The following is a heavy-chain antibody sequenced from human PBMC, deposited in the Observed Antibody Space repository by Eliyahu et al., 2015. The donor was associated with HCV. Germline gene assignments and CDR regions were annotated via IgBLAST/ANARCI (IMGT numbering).Heavy chain of an antibody. CDR3: ARPQIGRFGYYFDL. V-gene: IGHV1-69*06. CDR1: GVSFNNDG. CDR2: VTPVFGTS. Sequence: QAQLVQSGAEVKKPGSSVKISCKASGVSFNNDGFSWVRQAPGQGLEWMGGVTPVFGTSDSAPKFLGRVIITADTSTSTSYMELRGLRLEDTAIYYCARPQIGRFGYYFDLWGRGTLVTVSS. J-gene: IGHJ2*01. D-gene: IGHD3-10*01.